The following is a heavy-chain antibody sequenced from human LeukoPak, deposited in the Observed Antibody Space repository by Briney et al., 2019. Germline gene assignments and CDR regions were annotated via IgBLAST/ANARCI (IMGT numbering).Heavy chain of an antibody. CDR2: IYYSGST. Sequence: SETLSLTCAVSGGSISSGDYYWSWIRQPPGKGLGWIGYIYYSGSTYYNPSLKSRVTISVDTSKNQFSLKLSSVTAADTAVYYCARDARRPWGDSQYYYYGMDVWGQGTTVTVSS. CDR1: GGSISSGDYY. J-gene: IGHJ6*02. D-gene: IGHD2-21*02. CDR3: ARDARRPWGDSQYYYYGMDV. V-gene: IGHV4-30-4*01.